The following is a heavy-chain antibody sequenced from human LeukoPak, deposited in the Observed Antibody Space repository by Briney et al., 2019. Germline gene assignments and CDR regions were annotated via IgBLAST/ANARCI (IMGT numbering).Heavy chain of an antibody. CDR2: IYYSGST. D-gene: IGHD3-3*01. Sequence: SETLSLTCTVSGGSISSSSYYWGWIRQPPGKGLEWIGSIYYSGSTYYNPSLKSRVTISVDTSKNQFSLKLSSVTAADTAMYYCARYHYDFWSGSHMDVWGKGTTVTVSS. J-gene: IGHJ6*03. V-gene: IGHV4-39*07. CDR3: ARYHYDFWSGSHMDV. CDR1: GGSISSSSYY.